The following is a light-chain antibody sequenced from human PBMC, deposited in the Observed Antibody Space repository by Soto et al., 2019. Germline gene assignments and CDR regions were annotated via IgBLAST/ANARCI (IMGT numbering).Light chain of an antibody. V-gene: IGLV2-14*01. J-gene: IGLJ1*01. CDR2: DVS. CDR3: SSYTTSNTRQIV. CDR1: SSDVGGYNY. Sequence: QPGSVSGSPGQSITISCTGTSSDVGGYNYVSWYQQHPGKAPKFMIYDVSNRPSGVSNRFSGSKSGNTASLTISGLQAEDEADYYCSSYTTSNTRQIVFGTGTKLTVL.